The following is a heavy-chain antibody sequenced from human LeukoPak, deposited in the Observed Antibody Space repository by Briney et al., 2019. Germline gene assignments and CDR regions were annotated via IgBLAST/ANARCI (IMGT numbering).Heavy chain of an antibody. CDR2: ISYDGSNK. Sequence: GGSLRLSCAASGFTFSSYAMHWVRQAPGKGLEWVAVISYDGSNKYYADSVKGRFTISRDNSKNTLYLQMNSLRAEDTAVYYCARATLGVTLFDYWGQGTLVTVPS. J-gene: IGHJ4*02. CDR1: GFTFSSYA. V-gene: IGHV3-30-3*01. D-gene: IGHD3-16*01. CDR3: ARATLGVTLFDY.